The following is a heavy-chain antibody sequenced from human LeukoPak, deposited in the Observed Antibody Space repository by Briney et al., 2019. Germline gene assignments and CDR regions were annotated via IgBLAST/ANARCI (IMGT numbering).Heavy chain of an antibody. Sequence: PGRSLRLSCAASGFTFSSYAMHWVRQAPGKGLEWVAVISYDGSNKYYADSVKGRFTISRDNSKNTLYLQMNSLRAEDTAVYYCARGHTAMVGKIGYWGQGTLVTVSS. D-gene: IGHD5-18*01. J-gene: IGHJ4*02. CDR2: ISYDGSNK. V-gene: IGHV3-30*04. CDR3: ARGHTAMVGKIGY. CDR1: GFTFSSYA.